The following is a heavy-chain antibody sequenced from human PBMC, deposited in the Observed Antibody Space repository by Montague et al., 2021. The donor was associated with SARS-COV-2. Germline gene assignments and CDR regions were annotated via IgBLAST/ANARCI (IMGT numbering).Heavy chain of an antibody. J-gene: IGHJ5*02. D-gene: IGHD4-17*01. CDR3: ARHRNYGDHFLDNWFHT. Sequence: SETLSLTCNVSGDSTSSPNCYCCCIRQPPEKLLDCIGTLYNSETTYYNPSLKSRLIISIDTSKNQFSLKLTSVTAADTAVYYCARHRNYGDHFLDNWFHTWGQGTLVTVSS. CDR1: GDSTSSPNCY. V-gene: IGHV4-39*01. CDR2: LYNSETT.